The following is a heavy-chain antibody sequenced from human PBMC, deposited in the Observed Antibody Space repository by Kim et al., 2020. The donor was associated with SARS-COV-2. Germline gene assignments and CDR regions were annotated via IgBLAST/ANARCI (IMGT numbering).Heavy chain of an antibody. Sequence: SETLSLTCAVSGGSISSSNWWSWVRQPPGKGLEWIGEIYHSGSTNYNPSLKSRVTISVDKSKNQFSLKLSSVTAADTAVYYCARAGVGSGYYLGYWGQGTLVTVSS. D-gene: IGHD3-22*01. CDR2: IYHSGST. V-gene: IGHV4-4*02. CDR3: ARAGVGSGYYLGY. J-gene: IGHJ4*02. CDR1: GGSISSSNW.